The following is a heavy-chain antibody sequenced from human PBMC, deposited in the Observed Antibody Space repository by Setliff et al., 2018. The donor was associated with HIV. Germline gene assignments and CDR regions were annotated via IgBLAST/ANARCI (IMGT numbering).Heavy chain of an antibody. Sequence: SETLSLTCTVSGVSITSYFWSWIRQPPGKGLEYIGYIYYSGGTSGTTNYNPSLKSRVTISVDTSNNQFSLKLTSVTAADTAVYYCARVIMPRGGAFDIWGQGTMVTVSS. J-gene: IGHJ3*02. CDR3: ARVIMPRGGAFDI. CDR2: IYYSGGTSGTT. V-gene: IGHV4-4*08. D-gene: IGHD3-10*01. CDR1: GVSITSYF.